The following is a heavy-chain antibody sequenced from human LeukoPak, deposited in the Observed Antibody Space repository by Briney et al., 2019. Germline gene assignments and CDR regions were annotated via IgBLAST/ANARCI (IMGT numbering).Heavy chain of an antibody. Sequence: PGGSLRLSCAASGFTFSSYDMNWVRQAPGKGLEWVSSISGSGGRTDYADSVKGRFTISRDNSKNTLYLQMNSLRAEDTAVYYCARDSIAAAGTGGYYFDYWGQGTLVTVSS. V-gene: IGHV3-23*01. CDR2: ISGSGGRT. J-gene: IGHJ4*02. CDR3: ARDSIAAAGTGGYYFDY. D-gene: IGHD6-13*01. CDR1: GFTFSSYD.